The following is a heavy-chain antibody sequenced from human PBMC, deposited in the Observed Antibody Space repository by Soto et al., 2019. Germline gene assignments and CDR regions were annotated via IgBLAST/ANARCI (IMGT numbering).Heavy chain of an antibody. J-gene: IGHJ4*02. D-gene: IGHD2-15*01. V-gene: IGHV3-23*01. CDR2: ISGSGGST. Sequence: EVQLLESGGGLVQPGGSLRLSCAASGFTFSSYAMSWVRQAPGKGLEWVSAISGSGGSTYYADSVKGRFTISRDNSKNTLYLQMISLRGEDTAVYYCAIFLVAQYFDYWGQGTLVTVSS. CDR1: GFTFSSYA. CDR3: AIFLVAQYFDY.